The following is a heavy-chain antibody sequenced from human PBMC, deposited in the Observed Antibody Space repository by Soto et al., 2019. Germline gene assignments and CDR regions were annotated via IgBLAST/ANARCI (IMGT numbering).Heavy chain of an antibody. CDR1: GFTFTNYA. D-gene: IGHD3-16*02. J-gene: IGHJ4*02. CDR3: AKTRSISQRLYRTFYS. CDR2: ISTSGENA. Sequence: PGGTLRLSCAASGFTFTNYAMNWLRQAPGKGLEWLSAISTSGENAYYADSVRGRFTISRDNSKNTLDLQINNRRAGDSAVYYCAKTRSISQRLYRTFYSWGQGTRITVS. V-gene: IGHV3-23*01.